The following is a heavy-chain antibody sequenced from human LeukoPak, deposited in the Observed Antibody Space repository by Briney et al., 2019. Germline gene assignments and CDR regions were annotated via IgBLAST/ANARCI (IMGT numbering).Heavy chain of an antibody. CDR3: ARVLRITMVRGVSRYFDY. J-gene: IGHJ4*02. Sequence: ASVKVSCKASGYTFTSYDINWVRQATGQGLEWMGWMNPNSGNTGYAQKFQGRVTMTRNTSISTAYMELSSLRSEDTAVYYCARVLRITMVRGVSRYFDYWGQGTLVTVSS. D-gene: IGHD3-10*01. CDR2: MNPNSGNT. V-gene: IGHV1-8*01. CDR1: GYTFTSYD.